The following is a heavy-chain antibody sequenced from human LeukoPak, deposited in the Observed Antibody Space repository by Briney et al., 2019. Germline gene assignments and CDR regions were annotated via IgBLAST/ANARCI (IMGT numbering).Heavy chain of an antibody. Sequence: SETLSLTCTVSGGSISNYFWTWIRQPPGKGLEWIGYTYSSGSTYYNPSLKSRVTISVDTSKNRFSLKLSTVTAADTAVYYCARRPTGDPKFDYWGQGTLVTVSS. CDR1: GGSISNYF. D-gene: IGHD7-27*01. CDR2: TYSSGST. CDR3: ARRPTGDPKFDY. J-gene: IGHJ4*02. V-gene: IGHV4-59*08.